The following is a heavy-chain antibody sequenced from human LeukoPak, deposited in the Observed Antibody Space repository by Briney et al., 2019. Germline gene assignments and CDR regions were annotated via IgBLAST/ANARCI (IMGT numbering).Heavy chain of an antibody. D-gene: IGHD5/OR15-5a*01. V-gene: IGHV3-30*04. CDR1: GFIFSDHA. J-gene: IGHJ4*02. Sequence: GGSLRLSCVASGFIFSDHAFHWVRQSPDKGLEWVALIGSDGTKKYYADSVQGRFTVSRENSKNTLFLQMNTVRADDTAVYFCARQMTSTRLFDSWGQGTLVTVSS. CDR2: IGSDGTKK. CDR3: ARQMTSTRLFDS.